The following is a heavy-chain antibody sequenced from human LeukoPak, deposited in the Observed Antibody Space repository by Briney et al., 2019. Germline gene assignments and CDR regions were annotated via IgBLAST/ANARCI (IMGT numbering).Heavy chain of an antibody. D-gene: IGHD3-22*01. CDR1: GFTFSSCS. Sequence: GGSLRLSCAASGFTFSSCSMNWVRQAPGKGLEWVSYINTRSNTKYYADSVKGRFTISRDNAKNSLYLQMNSLRDEDTAMYYCARDHDSSGYYSHFDSWGQGTLVTVSS. V-gene: IGHV3-48*02. CDR2: INTRSNTK. J-gene: IGHJ4*02. CDR3: ARDHDSSGYYSHFDS.